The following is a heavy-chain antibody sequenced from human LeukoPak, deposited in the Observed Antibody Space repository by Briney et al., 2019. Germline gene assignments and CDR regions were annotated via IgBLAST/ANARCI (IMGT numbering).Heavy chain of an antibody. Sequence: GASVKFSCKASGYTFTGYYMHWVREAPGQGLEWMGWINPNSGGTNYAQKFQGRVTMTRDTSISTAYMELSRLRSDDTAVYYCARDSVFHGGDYQFDYWGQGTLVTVSS. CDR3: ARDSVFHGGDYQFDY. J-gene: IGHJ4*02. CDR2: INPNSGGT. V-gene: IGHV1-2*02. CDR1: GYTFTGYY. D-gene: IGHD4-17*01.